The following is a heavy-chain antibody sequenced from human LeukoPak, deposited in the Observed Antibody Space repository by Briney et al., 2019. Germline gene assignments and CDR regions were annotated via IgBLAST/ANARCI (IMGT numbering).Heavy chain of an antibody. CDR3: ARGTRYDFWSGYTPAFDY. J-gene: IGHJ4*02. Sequence: ASETLSLTCAVSGGSFSGYYWTWIRQPPGKGLEWIGEINHSGSTNYNPSLKSRVTISVDTSKNQFSLKLSSVTAADTAVYYCARGTRYDFWSGYTPAFDYWGQGTLVTVSS. V-gene: IGHV4-34*01. CDR1: GGSFSGYY. CDR2: INHSGST. D-gene: IGHD3-3*01.